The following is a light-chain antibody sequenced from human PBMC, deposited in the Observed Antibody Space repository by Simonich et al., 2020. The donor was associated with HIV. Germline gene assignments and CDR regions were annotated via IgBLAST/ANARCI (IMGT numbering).Light chain of an antibody. J-gene: IGKJ1*01. Sequence: DIQMTQSSSSLSASLGDRVTITCRAIQSITNYLNWYQQKQGKTAKILIYAASSLQSGVSSRFSGSGSGTDFTLTISSLQPEDFATYYCQQSYSTPQTFGQGTKVEIK. V-gene: IGKV1-39*01. CDR1: QSITNY. CDR2: AAS. CDR3: QQSYSTPQT.